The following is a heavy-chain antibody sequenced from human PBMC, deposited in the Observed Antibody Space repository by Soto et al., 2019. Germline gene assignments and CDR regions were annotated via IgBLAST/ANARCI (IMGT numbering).Heavy chain of an antibody. CDR2: IIPIFGTA. J-gene: IGHJ4*02. CDR1: GGTFSSYA. CDR3: ASPIASAGVLDY. Sequence: QVQLVQSGAEVKKPGSSVKVSCKASGGTFSSYAISWVRHAPGQVLEWVGGIIPIFGTANYAQKFQGRVTINADESTSTAYMELSSLRSEDTAVYSCASPIASAGVLDYWGQGTLVTVAS. V-gene: IGHV1-69*12. D-gene: IGHD6-13*01.